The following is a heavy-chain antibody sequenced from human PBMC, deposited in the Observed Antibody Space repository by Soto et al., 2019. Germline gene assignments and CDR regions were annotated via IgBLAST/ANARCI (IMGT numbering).Heavy chain of an antibody. J-gene: IGHJ6*03. CDR3: ARDRRGSSSPYYYDYMDV. CDR2: IIPILGIA. Sequence: SVKVSCKASGGTFSSYTISWVRQAPGQGLEWMGRIIPILGIANYAQKFQGRVTITADKSTSTAYMELSSLRSEDTAVYYCARDRRGSSSPYYYDYMDVWGKGTTVTVSS. CDR1: GGTFSSYT. V-gene: IGHV1-69*04. D-gene: IGHD6-6*01.